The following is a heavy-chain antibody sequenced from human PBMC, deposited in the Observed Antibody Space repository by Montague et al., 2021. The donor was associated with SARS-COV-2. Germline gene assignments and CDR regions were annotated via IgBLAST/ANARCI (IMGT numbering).Heavy chain of an antibody. V-gene: IGHV3-21*01. D-gene: IGHD3-16*01. J-gene: IGHJ5*02. CDR3: TRVVVLRDGFAA. CDR2: RSPI. Sequence: RSPISYADSLQGRFPISRHNATNSLFLQMSSLTAEDTAVYYCTRVVVLRDGFAAWGQGTRVTGSS.